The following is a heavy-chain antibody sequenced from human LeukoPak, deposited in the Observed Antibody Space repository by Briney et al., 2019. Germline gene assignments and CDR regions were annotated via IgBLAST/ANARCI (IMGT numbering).Heavy chain of an antibody. D-gene: IGHD2-2*02. V-gene: IGHV1-18*01. CDR2: ISAYNGNT. J-gene: IGHJ3*02. Sequence: ASVKVSCKASGYTFTSYGISWVRQAPGQGLEWMGWISAYNGNTNYAQKLQGRVTMTTDTSTSTAYMELSSLRSDDTAVYYCARDARYCSSTSCYTDAFDIWGQGTMVTVSS. CDR3: ARDARYCSSTSCYTDAFDI. CDR1: GYTFTSYG.